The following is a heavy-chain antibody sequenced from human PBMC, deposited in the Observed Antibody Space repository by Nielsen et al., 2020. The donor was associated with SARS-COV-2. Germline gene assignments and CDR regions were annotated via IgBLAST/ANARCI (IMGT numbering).Heavy chain of an antibody. V-gene: IGHV3-74*03. CDR1: GFPFNNYW. Sequence: GESLKISCAASGFPFNNYWMHWVRQSPGKGPVWISRIDSDWTRTTYADSVKGRFTISRDNAKNTLYLQMHSLRAEDTAVYYCARESYSWSWYGPDYWGQGTLVTVSS. J-gene: IGHJ4*02. D-gene: IGHD1-26*01. CDR2: IDSDWTRT. CDR3: ARESYSWSWYGPDY.